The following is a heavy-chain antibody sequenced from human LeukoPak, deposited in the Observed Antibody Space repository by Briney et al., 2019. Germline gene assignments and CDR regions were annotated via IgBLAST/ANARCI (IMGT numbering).Heavy chain of an antibody. V-gene: IGHV6-1*01. CDR3: ARGYCSGGNCYSWFDP. CDR2: TYYRSKYYN. Sequence: SQTLSLTCAISGDSVSSNSAAWNWIRQSPSRGLEWLGRTYYRSKYYNDYAVSVKSRITINPDTSRNQFSLQLNSVTPEDTAVNYCARGYCSGGNCYSWFDPWGQGTLVTVSS. D-gene: IGHD2-15*01. J-gene: IGHJ5*02. CDR1: GDSVSSNSAA.